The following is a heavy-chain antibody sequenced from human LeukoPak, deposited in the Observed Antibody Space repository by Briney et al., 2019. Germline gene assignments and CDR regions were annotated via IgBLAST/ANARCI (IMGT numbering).Heavy chain of an antibody. CDR1: GGTFSSYA. CDR3: ARDPRGYSGYDYYYYGMDV. Sequence: ASVKVSCKASGGTFSSYAISWVRQAPGQGLEWMGRIIPILGIANYAQKFQGRVTITADKSTSTAYMELGSLRSEDTAVYYCARDPRGYSGYDYYYYGMDVWGQGTTVTVSS. J-gene: IGHJ6*02. V-gene: IGHV1-69*04. CDR2: IIPILGIA. D-gene: IGHD5-12*01.